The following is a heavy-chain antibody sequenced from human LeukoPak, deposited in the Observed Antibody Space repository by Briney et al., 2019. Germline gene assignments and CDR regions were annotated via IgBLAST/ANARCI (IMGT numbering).Heavy chain of an antibody. D-gene: IGHD3-3*01. J-gene: IGHJ4*02. CDR1: GGSISSYS. CDR3: ARVDFWSGYCDY. V-gene: IGHV4-4*07. Sequence: PSETLSLTCTVSGGSISSYSWSWIRQPAGKGLEWIGRMYSSGSTKYNPSLKSRVTMSVDTSKNQISLKLTSVTAADTAVYYCARVDFWSGYCDYWGQGTLVTVSS. CDR2: MYSSGST.